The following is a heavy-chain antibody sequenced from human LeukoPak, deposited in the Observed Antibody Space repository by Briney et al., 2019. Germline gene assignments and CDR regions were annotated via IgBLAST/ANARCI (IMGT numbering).Heavy chain of an antibody. V-gene: IGHV4-59*12. CDR3: ARASVEEGGSGSYYGIGFDP. CDR2: FYYSGST. D-gene: IGHD3-10*01. J-gene: IGHJ5*02. CDR1: GGSISGYS. Sequence: SETLSLTCTVSGGSISGYSWSWIRQPPGKGLQWIGDFYYSGSTNYNPSLKSRVTISVDTSKNQFSLKLSSVTAADTAVYYCARASVEEGGSGSYYGIGFDPWGQGTLATVSS.